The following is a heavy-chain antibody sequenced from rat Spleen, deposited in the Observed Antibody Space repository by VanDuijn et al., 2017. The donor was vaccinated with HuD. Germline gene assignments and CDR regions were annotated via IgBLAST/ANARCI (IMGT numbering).Heavy chain of an antibody. J-gene: IGHJ2*01. V-gene: IGHV5-29*01. CDR1: GFTFSDYY. CDR3: ARQAGTLFDY. CDR2: ISSDGRRN. D-gene: IGHD5-1*01. Sequence: EVQLVESDGGLVQPGRSLKLSCAASGFTFSDYYMAWVRQAPAKGLEWVATISSDGRRNYYRDSVKGRFTISRDNAKSTLYLQMDSLRSEDTATYYCARQAGTLFDYWGQGVMVTVSS.